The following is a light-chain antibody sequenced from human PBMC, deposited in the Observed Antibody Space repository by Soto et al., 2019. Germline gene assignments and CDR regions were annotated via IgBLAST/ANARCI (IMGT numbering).Light chain of an antibody. Sequence: EIVLTQSPGTLSFSPGERATLSCRASQSVSATYLAWYQQKPGRTPRLLIYGASSRATGIPDRFSGSGSGTDFTLTISRLEAEDFAVYYCHQYGSSPPFTFGPGTKVDIK. CDR3: HQYGSSPPFT. CDR1: QSVSATY. V-gene: IGKV3-20*01. CDR2: GAS. J-gene: IGKJ3*01.